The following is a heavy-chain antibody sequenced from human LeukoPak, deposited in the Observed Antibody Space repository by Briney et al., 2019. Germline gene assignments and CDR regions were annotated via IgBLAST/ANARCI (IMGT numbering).Heavy chain of an antibody. V-gene: IGHV1-46*01. D-gene: IGHD1-7*01. CDR2: INPSGGTT. J-gene: IGHJ4*02. CDR1: GYTFTNYY. Sequence: ASVKVSCKASGYTFTNYYIHWVRQAPGQGLEWMGLINPSGGTTNCAQKFQGRVTMTRDMSTTTVYMELSSLRSEDTAVYYCARGKWYNWNYAGYWGQGTLVTVSS. CDR3: ARGKWYNWNYAGY.